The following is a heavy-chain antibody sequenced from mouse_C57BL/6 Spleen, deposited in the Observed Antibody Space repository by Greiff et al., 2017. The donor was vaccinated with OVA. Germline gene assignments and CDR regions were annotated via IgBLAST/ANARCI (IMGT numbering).Heavy chain of an antibody. V-gene: IGHV3-6*01. CDR2: ISYDGSN. CDR3: ARIPIDGYVDY. J-gene: IGHJ2*01. Sequence: EVKLLESGPGLVKPSQSLSLTCSVTGYSITSGYYWNWIRQFPGNKLEWMGYISYDGSNNYNPSLKNRISITRDTSKNQFFLKLNSVTTEDTATYYCARIPIDGYVDYWGQGTTLTVSS. CDR1: GYSITSGYY. D-gene: IGHD2-2*01.